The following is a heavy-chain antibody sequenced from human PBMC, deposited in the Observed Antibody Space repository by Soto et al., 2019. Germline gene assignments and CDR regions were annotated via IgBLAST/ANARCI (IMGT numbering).Heavy chain of an antibody. CDR1: GFTFSSYE. Sequence: GGSLRLSCAASGFTFSSYEMNWVRQAPGKGLEWVSYISSSGSTIYYADSVKGRFTISRDNAKNSLYLQMNSLRAEDTAVYYCAREVLRYFDWYGDNWSDPWGQGTVGTVSS. D-gene: IGHD3-9*01. CDR2: ISSSGSTI. CDR3: AREVLRYFDWYGDNWSDP. V-gene: IGHV3-48*03. J-gene: IGHJ5*02.